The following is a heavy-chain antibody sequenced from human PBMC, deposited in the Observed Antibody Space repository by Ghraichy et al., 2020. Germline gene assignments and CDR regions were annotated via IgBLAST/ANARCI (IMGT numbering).Heavy chain of an antibody. CDR2: IYYSGST. Sequence: SETLSLTCTVSGGSISSSSYYWGWIRQPPGKGLEWIGSIYYSGSTYYNPSLKSRVTISVDTSKNQFSLKLSSVTAADTAVYYCARIGATSRDFDYWGQGTLVTVSS. CDR3: ARIGATSRDFDY. CDR1: GGSISSSSYY. D-gene: IGHD1-26*01. J-gene: IGHJ4*02. V-gene: IGHV4-39*01.